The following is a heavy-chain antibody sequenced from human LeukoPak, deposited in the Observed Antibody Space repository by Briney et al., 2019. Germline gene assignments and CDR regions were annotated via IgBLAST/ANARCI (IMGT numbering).Heavy chain of an antibody. CDR2: INPTSGVT. D-gene: IGHD7-27*01. CDR3: ARGDGDGPARRSFDI. J-gene: IGHJ3*02. V-gene: IGHV1-2*02. Sequence: ASVKVSCKASGYTFTAYYVHWVRQAPGQGLEWVGWINPTSGVTNYLQKFQGRVTTTRDTSISTGYMELSRLRSDDTAVYYCARGDGDGPARRSFDIWGQGTMVTVSS. CDR1: GYTFTAYY.